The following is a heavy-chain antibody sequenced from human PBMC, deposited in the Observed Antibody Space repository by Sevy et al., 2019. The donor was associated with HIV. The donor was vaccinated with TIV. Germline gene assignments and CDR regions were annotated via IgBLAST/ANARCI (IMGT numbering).Heavy chain of an antibody. V-gene: IGHV3-23*01. J-gene: IGHJ6*02. Sequence: GGSLRFSCEASGFTFNKYAMRWVRQAPGKGLEWVSSLSGSGSSTYYADSVRVRFTISRDNSRNTLYLEVDSLRVEDTGVYYCARHVHSLMVRMFYGMDVWGQGTTVTVSS. CDR3: ARHVHSLMVRMFYGMDV. CDR1: GFTFNKYA. D-gene: IGHD5-18*01. CDR2: LSGSGSST.